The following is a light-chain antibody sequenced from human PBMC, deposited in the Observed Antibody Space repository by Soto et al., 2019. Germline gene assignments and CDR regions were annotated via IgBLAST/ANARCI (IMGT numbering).Light chain of an antibody. Sequence: QPASVSGSPGQSITISCTGTSSDVGGYNYVSWYQQHPGKAPKLMIYDVSNRPSGVSNRFSGSKSGNTASLTISGLQAEDEADYYCSSYTSSSRVFGGGTKLTVL. J-gene: IGLJ3*02. CDR2: DVS. CDR1: SSDVGGYNY. V-gene: IGLV2-14*01. CDR3: SSYTSSSRV.